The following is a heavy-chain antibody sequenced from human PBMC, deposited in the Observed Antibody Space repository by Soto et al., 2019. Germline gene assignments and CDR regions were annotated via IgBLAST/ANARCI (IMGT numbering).Heavy chain of an antibody. CDR2: IDHDGPT. J-gene: IGHJ4*02. CDR3: VRDSHGDY. CDR1: GFIFSNYW. Sequence: EVQLVESGGGLVQPGGSLRLSCAGSGFIFSNYWMLWVRQAPGKGLEWVSRIDHDGPTDYAASVRGRFTISRDNAENTLYLQMNSLRPEDTAVYYCVRDSHGDYWGQGTLVTVSS. V-gene: IGHV3-74*01.